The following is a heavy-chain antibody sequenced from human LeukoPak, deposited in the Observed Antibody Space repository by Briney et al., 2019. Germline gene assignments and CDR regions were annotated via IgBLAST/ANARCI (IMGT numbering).Heavy chain of an antibody. J-gene: IGHJ4*02. Sequence: GGSLRLXCAASGFTFDDYGMRWVRQSPGKGLEWVSGINWNGGSTGYADSVKGRFTISRDNAKNSLYLQMNSLRAEDTALYYCARDLGHCSGGSCSYYFDYWGQGTLVTVSS. CDR3: ARDLGHCSGGSCSYYFDY. V-gene: IGHV3-20*04. CDR1: GFTFDDYG. D-gene: IGHD2-15*01. CDR2: INWNGGST.